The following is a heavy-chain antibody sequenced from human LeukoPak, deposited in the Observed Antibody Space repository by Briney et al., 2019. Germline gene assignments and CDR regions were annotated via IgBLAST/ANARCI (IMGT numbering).Heavy chain of an antibody. Sequence: PGGSLRLSCAASGFTFSSYGMHWVRQAPGKGLEWGAVIWYDGSNKYYADSVKGRFTISRDNSKNTLYLQMTSLRAEDTAVYYCAKGPYYDSSGYYDYWGQGTLVTVSS. CDR1: GFTFSSYG. D-gene: IGHD3-22*01. CDR2: IWYDGSNK. J-gene: IGHJ4*02. CDR3: AKGPYYDSSGYYDY. V-gene: IGHV3-33*06.